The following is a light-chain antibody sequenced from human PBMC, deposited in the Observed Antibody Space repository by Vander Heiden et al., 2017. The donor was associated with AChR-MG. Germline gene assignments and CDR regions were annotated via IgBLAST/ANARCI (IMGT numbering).Light chain of an antibody. V-gene: IGLV2-8*01. CDR2: EVS. CDR1: STDAGGYNY. J-gene: IGLJ2*01. CDR3: SSYAGSNDVV. Sequence: QSALTQPPSASGSLGQPVTISCTGTSTDAGGYNYVSWYQQHPGKAPKLIIYEVSKRPSGVPDRFSGSKSGNTASLTVSGLQAEDEADYYCSSYAGSNDVVFGGGTTLTVL.